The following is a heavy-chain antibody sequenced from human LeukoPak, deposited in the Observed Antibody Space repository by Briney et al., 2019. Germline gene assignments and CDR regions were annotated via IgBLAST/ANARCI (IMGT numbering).Heavy chain of an antibody. Sequence: GASVKVSCKASGYTFTSYGISWVRQAPGQGLEWMGWISAYNGNTNYAQKPQGRVTMTTDTSTSTAYMELRSLRSDDTAVYYCASLVVPAVLDAFDIWGQGTMVTVSS. D-gene: IGHD2-2*01. CDR1: GYTFTSYG. V-gene: IGHV1-18*01. CDR3: ASLVVPAVLDAFDI. J-gene: IGHJ3*02. CDR2: ISAYNGNT.